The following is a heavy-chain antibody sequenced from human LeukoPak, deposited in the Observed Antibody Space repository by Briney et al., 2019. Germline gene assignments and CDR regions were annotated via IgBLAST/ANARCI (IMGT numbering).Heavy chain of an antibody. Sequence: ASVKVSCKASGYMFTSYGINWVRQATGQGPEWMGWMNPDSGKKGQAQRFQGRITMTRNTSISTAYMELSSLGPEDTAVYYCAKYKGGDYIDSGKRYYLDHWGQGTPVTVSS. CDR2: MNPDSGKK. CDR1: GYMFTSYG. V-gene: IGHV1-8*01. J-gene: IGHJ4*02. D-gene: IGHD3-10*01. CDR3: AKYKGGDYIDSGKRYYLDH.